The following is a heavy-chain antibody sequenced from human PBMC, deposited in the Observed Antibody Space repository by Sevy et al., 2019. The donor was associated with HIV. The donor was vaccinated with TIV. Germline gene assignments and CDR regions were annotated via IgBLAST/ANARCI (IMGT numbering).Heavy chain of an antibody. D-gene: IGHD2-15*01. V-gene: IGHV3-23*01. J-gene: IGHJ4*02. CDR2: ISPSGGT. CDR3: AKLPFTHAGGADFDH. CDR1: GCTFSSYA. Sequence: GGSLRLSCAASGCTFSSYAMSWVRQAPGKGLEWVSAISPSGGTYYADSVKGRFTISRDTSKNTLYLQMNSLRAEDTAVYYSAKLPFTHAGGADFDHWRQGTLVTVSS.